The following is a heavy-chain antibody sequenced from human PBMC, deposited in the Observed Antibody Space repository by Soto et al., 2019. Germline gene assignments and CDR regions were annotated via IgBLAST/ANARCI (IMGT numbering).Heavy chain of an antibody. Sequence: GGSLRLSCTSSGFTFGDYALSWVRQAPGKGLEWVGFIRRNAYGGTTDYAASVKGRFTISRDDSKSIAYLQMNSLRTEDTALYYCTRASSLDFDFWGQGTLVTVSS. D-gene: IGHD3-16*01. CDR3: TRASSLDFDF. CDR1: GFTFGDYA. CDR2: IRRNAYGGTT. V-gene: IGHV3-49*04. J-gene: IGHJ4*02.